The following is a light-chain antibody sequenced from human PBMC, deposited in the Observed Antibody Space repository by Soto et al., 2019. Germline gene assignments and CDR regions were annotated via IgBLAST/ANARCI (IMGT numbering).Light chain of an antibody. CDR2: DAF. CDR1: QSIGTY. V-gene: IGKV3-11*01. J-gene: IGKJ3*01. CDR3: QQRSNWLFT. Sequence: EIVLTQSPATLSLSPGERATLSCRASQSIGTYLAWYQHKPGQAPRLLIYDAFNRATGIPARFSGSGSGTDFTLTISRLEPEDLAVYYCQQRSNWLFTFGPGTRVDIK.